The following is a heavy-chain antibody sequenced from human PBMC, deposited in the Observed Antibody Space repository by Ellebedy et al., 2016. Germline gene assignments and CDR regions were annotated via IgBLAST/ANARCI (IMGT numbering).Heavy chain of an antibody. CDR3: ATDRGERGLLSFFDS. V-gene: IGHV3-21*06. D-gene: IGHD2/OR15-2a*01. CDR1: GFTFNDYA. J-gene: IGHJ4*02. CDR2: ISGNGLHI. Sequence: GGSLRLSCAASGFTFNDYAMSWVRQAPGKGLEWVSSISGNGLHIKYTDLVQGRFTISRDSAKNSVSLQMDSLRAEDTAVYYCATDRGERGLLSFFDSWGQGTPVTVSA.